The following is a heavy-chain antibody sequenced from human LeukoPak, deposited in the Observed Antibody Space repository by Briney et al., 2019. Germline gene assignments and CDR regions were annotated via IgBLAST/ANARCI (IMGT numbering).Heavy chain of an antibody. CDR3: TRVNLRGSKYNWFDP. V-gene: IGHV1-69*08. J-gene: IGHJ5*02. CDR2: ITPIIGTT. CDR1: GGTLRSHI. D-gene: IGHD4-11*01. Sequence: SVKVSCETSGGTLRSHIFSWVRQAPGQGLEWMGRITPIIGTTNYAQKFQGRVTITADTSTGTVYMEMSNLRSDDTAIYYCTRVNLRGSKYNWFDPWGQGTLVTVSS.